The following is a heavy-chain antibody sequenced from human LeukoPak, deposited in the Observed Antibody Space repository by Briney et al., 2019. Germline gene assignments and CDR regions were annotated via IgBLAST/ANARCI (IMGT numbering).Heavy chain of an antibody. CDR2: MSSSGIS. D-gene: IGHD6-19*01. CDR3: AKGAGPPWFDP. J-gene: IGHJ5*02. Sequence: SETLSLTCAVYGGSFSDYYWTWIRQPAGKGLEWIGRMSSSGISTYSPSLKSRVTISIDTSRNQFSMNLNSVTAADTAVYYCAKGAGPPWFDPWGQGTLVTVSS. CDR1: GGSFSDYY. V-gene: IGHV4-59*10.